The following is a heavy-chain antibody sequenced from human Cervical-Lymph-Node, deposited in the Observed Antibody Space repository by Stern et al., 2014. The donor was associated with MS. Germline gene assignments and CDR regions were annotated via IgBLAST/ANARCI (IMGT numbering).Heavy chain of an antibody. CDR1: GGTFSSSYA. CDR2: IIPIIGLP. CDR3: ARGIVTNRPAATLHNLFDP. J-gene: IGHJ5*02. V-gene: IGHV1-69*09. Sequence: VQLVESGAEVKKPGSSVNVSCKASGGTFSSSYAVRWVRPAPGQGLEWLGRIIPIIGLPNYAQKFQTRLTITADKSTSTVYMELSSLTSEDTAVYYCARGIVTNRPAATLHNLFDPWGQGTLVTVSS. D-gene: IGHD2-15*01.